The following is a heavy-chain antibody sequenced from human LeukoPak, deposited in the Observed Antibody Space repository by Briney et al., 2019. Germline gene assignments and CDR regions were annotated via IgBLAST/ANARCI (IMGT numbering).Heavy chain of an antibody. CDR2: ISSSGSTI. J-gene: IGHJ6*03. D-gene: IGHD6-13*01. V-gene: IGHV3-11*01. CDR1: GFTFSDYF. Sequence: GGSLRLSCAASGFTFSDYFMSWIRQAPGKGLEWVSYISSSGSTIYYADSVKGRFTISRDNAKNSLYLQMNSLRAEDTAVYYCARFFGAAAGLYYYYYMDVWGKGTTVTVSS. CDR3: ARFFGAAAGLYYYYYMDV.